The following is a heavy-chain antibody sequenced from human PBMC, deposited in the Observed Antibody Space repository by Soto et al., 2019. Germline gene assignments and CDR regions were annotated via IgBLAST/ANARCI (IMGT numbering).Heavy chain of an antibody. D-gene: IGHD2-15*01. Sequence: NPSETLSLTCTVSGGSISSYYWSWIRQPPGKGLEWIGYIYYSGSTNYNPSLKSRVTISVDTSKNQFSLKLSSVTAADTAVYYCARSGGPRGRYCSGGSCYSSNFDYWGQGTLVTVSS. CDR3: ARSGGPRGRYCSGGSCYSSNFDY. J-gene: IGHJ4*02. CDR2: IYYSGST. CDR1: GGSISSYY. V-gene: IGHV4-59*01.